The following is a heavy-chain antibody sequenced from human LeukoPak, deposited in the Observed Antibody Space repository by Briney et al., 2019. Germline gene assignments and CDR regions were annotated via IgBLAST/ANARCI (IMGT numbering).Heavy chain of an antibody. CDR2: IFGSGGSP. V-gene: IGHV3-23*01. Sequence: QPGGSLRLSCEACGFTFGSFAMYWVRQAPGKGLDWIAGIFGSGGSPHYADSVKGRFTISRDNSKNTVYLQINSLRAEDTAVYYCGKTTAGYSSGQKPAWPVDYWGQGTLVTVSS. CDR3: GKTTAGYSSGQKPAWPVDY. D-gene: IGHD5-18*01. J-gene: IGHJ4*02. CDR1: GFTFGSFA.